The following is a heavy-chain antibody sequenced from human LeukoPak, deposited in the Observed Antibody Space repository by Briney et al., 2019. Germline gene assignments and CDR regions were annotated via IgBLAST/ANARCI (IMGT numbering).Heavy chain of an antibody. CDR1: GGSMSNSY. V-gene: IGHV4-4*07. CDR2: LFTTGST. J-gene: IGHJ1*01. CDR3: ARDGVPLTNLDARPLHP. D-gene: IGHD1-14*01. Sequence: PSETLSLTCTVSGGSMSNSYWSSIRQPAGKGLEWVGRLFTTGSTNYNPSLKTRVTMSIDTPKNQFSLNVTSVTATAPAMSYLARDGVPLTNLDARPLHPWGRDTLVIVSS.